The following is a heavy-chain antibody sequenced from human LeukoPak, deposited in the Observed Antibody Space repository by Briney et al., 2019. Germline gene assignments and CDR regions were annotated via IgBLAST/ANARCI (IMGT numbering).Heavy chain of an antibody. CDR3: AREGWFGEPPSHRFDP. V-gene: IGHV6-1*01. CDR2: TYYTSKWYN. Sequence: SQTLSLTCAISGDSVSSKSATWNWIRQSPSRGLEWLGRTYYTSKWYNDYAVSVKSRITINPDTSKDQFSLQLNSVTPEDTAVYYCAREGWFGEPPSHRFDPWGQGTLVTVSS. J-gene: IGHJ5*02. D-gene: IGHD3-10*01. CDR1: GDSVSSKSAT.